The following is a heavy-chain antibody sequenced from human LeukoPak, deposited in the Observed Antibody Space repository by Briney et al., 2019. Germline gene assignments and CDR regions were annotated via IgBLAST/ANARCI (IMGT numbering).Heavy chain of an antibody. Sequence: PSETLSLTCTVSGGSISGYVWSWVRQPAGKRLEWIGRIYSSGSTNYNPSLKSRVTISVDTSKNQFSLKLSSVTAADTAVYYCASAPRDCSGGSCFDFDYWGQGTLVTVSS. V-gene: IGHV4-4*07. CDR3: ASAPRDCSGGSCFDFDY. D-gene: IGHD2-15*01. CDR2: IYSSGST. J-gene: IGHJ4*02. CDR1: GGSISGYV.